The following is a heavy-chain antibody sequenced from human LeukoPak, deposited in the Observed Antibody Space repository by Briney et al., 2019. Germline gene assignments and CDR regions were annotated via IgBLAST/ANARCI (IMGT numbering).Heavy chain of an antibody. D-gene: IGHD3-22*01. J-gene: IGHJ4*02. CDR2: IYSAGNT. V-gene: IGHV3-53*01. CDR1: GLTVSDNY. Sequence: GGSLRLSCAASGLTVSDNYMSWVRQAPGKGLEWVSVIYSAGNTYYADSVKGRFTVPRDTSKNTIDLQMNSLRAEDTAVYYCARDFYDNSGYPVYFDYWGQGTLVTVSS. CDR3: ARDFYDNSGYPVYFDY.